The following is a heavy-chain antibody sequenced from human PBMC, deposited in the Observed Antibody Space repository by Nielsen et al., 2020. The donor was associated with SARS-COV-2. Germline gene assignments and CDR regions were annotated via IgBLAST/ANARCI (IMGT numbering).Heavy chain of an antibody. CDR1: GFTFSSYA. D-gene: IGHD3-3*01. CDR2: ISGSGGST. V-gene: IGHV3-23*01. CDR3: AKDWIGESLYYFDY. Sequence: GESLKISCAASGFTFSSYAMSWVRQAPGKGLEWVSAISGSGGSTYYADSVKGRFTISRDNSKNTLYVQMNSLRAEDTAVYYCAKDWIGESLYYFDYWGQGTLVTVSS. J-gene: IGHJ4*02.